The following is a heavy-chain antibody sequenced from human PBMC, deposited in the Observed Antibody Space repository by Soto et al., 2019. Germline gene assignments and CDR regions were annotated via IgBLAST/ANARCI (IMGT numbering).Heavy chain of an antibody. CDR1: GYTFTSYD. V-gene: IGHV1-8*01. D-gene: IGHD6-6*01. J-gene: IGHJ5*02. Sequence: ASVKVSCKASGYTFTSYDINWVRQATGQGPEWMGWMNPDSGHTGYARKFRDRISMTRNTSITTAYMELTSLRSDDTAIYYCARGRVRHSSSNYFDPWGRATLVTVSS. CDR2: MNPDSGHT. CDR3: ARGRVRHSSSNYFDP.